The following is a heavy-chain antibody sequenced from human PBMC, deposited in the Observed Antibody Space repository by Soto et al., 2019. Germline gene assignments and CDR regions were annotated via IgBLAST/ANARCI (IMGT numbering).Heavy chain of an antibody. CDR1: GGSVSSGSYY. J-gene: IGHJ4*02. CDR3: AREVRYYYDSQKGGRYFDY. D-gene: IGHD3-22*01. CDR2: IYYSGST. Sequence: QVQLQESGPGLVKPSETLSLACTVSGGSVSSGSYYWSWIRQPPGKGLEWIGYIYYSGSTNYNPSLKSRVTISVDTSKNQFSLKLSSVTAADTAVYYCAREVRYYYDSQKGGRYFDYWGQGTLVTVSS. V-gene: IGHV4-61*01.